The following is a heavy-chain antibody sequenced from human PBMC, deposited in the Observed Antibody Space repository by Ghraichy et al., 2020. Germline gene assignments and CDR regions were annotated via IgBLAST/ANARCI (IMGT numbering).Heavy chain of an antibody. CDR3: ARAREYSGYDCDY. CDR2: ISSSSSTT. Sequence: GESLNISCAASGFTFSRYSMNWVRQVPGKGLEWVSYISSSSSTTYYADSVKGRFTISRDNAKNSLYLQMNSLRDEDTAVYYCARAREYSGYDCDYWGQGTLVTVSS. J-gene: IGHJ4*02. CDR1: GFTFSRYS. V-gene: IGHV3-48*02. D-gene: IGHD5-12*01.